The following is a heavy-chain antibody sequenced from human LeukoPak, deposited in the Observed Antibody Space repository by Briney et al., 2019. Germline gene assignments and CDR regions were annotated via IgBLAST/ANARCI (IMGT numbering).Heavy chain of an antibody. D-gene: IGHD3-22*01. V-gene: IGHV3-33*06. CDR1: GFTFSSFG. CDR3: AKGRSGYYYDYFDY. J-gene: IGHJ4*02. CDR2: IWYDASNK. Sequence: PGGSLRLSCAASGFTFSSFGMHWVRQAPGEGLEWVAVIWYDASNKYYADSVKGRFTISRDNSKNTLYLQMNSLRAEDTAVYYCAKGRSGYYYDYFDYWGQGTLVTVSS.